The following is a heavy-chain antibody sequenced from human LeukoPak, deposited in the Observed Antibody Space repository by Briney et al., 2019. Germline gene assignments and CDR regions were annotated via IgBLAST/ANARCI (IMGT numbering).Heavy chain of an antibody. D-gene: IGHD6-13*01. CDR1: GFTFSSYS. Sequence: GGSLRLSCAASGFTFSSYSMNWVRQAPGKGLEWVSGISWNSGSIGYADSVKGRFTISRDNAKNSLYLQMNSLRAEDTALYYCAKDIAAAGGVAFDIWGQGTMVTVSS. CDR3: AKDIAAAGGVAFDI. V-gene: IGHV3-9*01. CDR2: ISWNSGSI. J-gene: IGHJ3*02.